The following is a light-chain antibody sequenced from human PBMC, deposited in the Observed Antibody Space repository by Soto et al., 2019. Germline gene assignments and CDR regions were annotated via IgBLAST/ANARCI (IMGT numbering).Light chain of an antibody. CDR1: QSVSSN. J-gene: IGKJ5*01. CDR2: GAS. Sequence: EIVMTPSPPTPSLSPGERATLSCWASQSVSSNLAWYQQKPGQAPRLLIYGASTRATGIPARFSGSGSGTEFTLTISGLQSEDSAIYFCQQYKSWPITFGQGTRLEI. CDR3: QQYKSWPIT. V-gene: IGKV3-15*01.